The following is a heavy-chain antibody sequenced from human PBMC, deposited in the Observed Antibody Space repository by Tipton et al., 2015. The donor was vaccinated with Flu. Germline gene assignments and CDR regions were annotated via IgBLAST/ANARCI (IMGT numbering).Heavy chain of an antibody. D-gene: IGHD4-11*01. V-gene: IGHV4-39*07. CDR1: GGSISSGSDY. CDR2: IHRTGSP. CDR3: ARRDFSNYVSDPKNWFDP. J-gene: IGHJ5*02. Sequence: TLSLTCTVSGGSISSGSDYWSWIRQPPGKGLEWIGNIHRTGSPYYNPSLKSRVTISVDTSKNQFSLEMRSVTAADMAVYYCARRDFSNYVSDPKNWFDPWGQGTLVTVSS.